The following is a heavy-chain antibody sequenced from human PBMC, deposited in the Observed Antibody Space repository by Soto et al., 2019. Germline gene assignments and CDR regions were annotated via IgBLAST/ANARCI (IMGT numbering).Heavy chain of an antibody. Sequence: QVQLQESGPGLVKPSETLSLTCTVSGGSISSYYWSWIRQPPGKGLEWIGYIYYSGSTNYNPFLKSRVTISVDTSKNQFSLKLSSVTAADTAVYYCARVSAGYWYVDLWGRGTLVTVSS. D-gene: IGHD6-19*01. CDR1: GGSISSYY. V-gene: IGHV4-59*01. CDR2: IYYSGST. J-gene: IGHJ2*01. CDR3: ARVSAGYWYVDL.